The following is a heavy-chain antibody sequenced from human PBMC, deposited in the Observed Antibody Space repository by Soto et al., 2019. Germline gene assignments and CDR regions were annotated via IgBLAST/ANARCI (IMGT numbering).Heavy chain of an antibody. Sequence: SETLSLTCAVYGGSFSGYYWSWIRQPPGKGLEWIGDVNHSGSTNYNPSLKSRVTISVDASRNQFSLRVNSVTAADTAVYYCASRKREEICSSGNCYFTYWGQGTLVTVSS. CDR2: VNHSGST. CDR3: ASRKREEICSSGNCYFTY. D-gene: IGHD2-2*01. J-gene: IGHJ4*02. CDR1: GGSFSGYY. V-gene: IGHV4-34*01.